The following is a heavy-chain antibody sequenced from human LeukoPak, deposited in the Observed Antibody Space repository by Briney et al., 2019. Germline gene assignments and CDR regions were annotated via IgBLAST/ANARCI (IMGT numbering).Heavy chain of an antibody. CDR1: GFTFDDYG. J-gene: IGHJ5*02. V-gene: IGHV3-20*01. CDR3: ARDDFWSGYYTLPRWFDP. Sequence: GGSLRLSCAASGFTFDDYGMSWVRQAPGEGLEWVSGINWNGGSTGYADSVKGRFTISRDNAKNSLYLQMNSLRAEDTALYHCARDDFWSGYYTLPRWFDPWGQGTMVTVSS. D-gene: IGHD3-3*01. CDR2: INWNGGST.